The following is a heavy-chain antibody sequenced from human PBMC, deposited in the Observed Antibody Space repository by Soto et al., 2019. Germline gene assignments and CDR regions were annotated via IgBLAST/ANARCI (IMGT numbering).Heavy chain of an antibody. CDR3: ARGGDIVVVPAAPGARDFDY. CDR2: IIPIFGTA. D-gene: IGHD2-2*01. V-gene: IGHV1-69*13. Sequence: GASVKVSCKASGGTFSSYAISWVRQAPGQGLEWMGGIIPIFGTANYAQKFQGRVTITADESTSTAYMELSSLRSEDTAVYYCARGGDIVVVPAAPGARDFDYWGQGTLVTSPQ. J-gene: IGHJ4*02. CDR1: GGTFSSYA.